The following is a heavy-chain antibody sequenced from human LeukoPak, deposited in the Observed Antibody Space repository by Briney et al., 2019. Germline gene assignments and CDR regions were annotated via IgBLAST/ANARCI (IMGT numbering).Heavy chain of an antibody. Sequence: GGSLRLSCAASGFTFSSYWMSWVRQAPGKGLEWVANIKQDGSEKYYVDSVKGRFTISRDNAKNSLYLQMNSLRAEDTAVYYCARRGGYIHYYYYMDVWGKGTTVTVSS. CDR2: IKQDGSEK. J-gene: IGHJ6*03. CDR3: ARRGGYIHYYYYMDV. V-gene: IGHV3-7*01. CDR1: GFTFSSYW. D-gene: IGHD3-22*01.